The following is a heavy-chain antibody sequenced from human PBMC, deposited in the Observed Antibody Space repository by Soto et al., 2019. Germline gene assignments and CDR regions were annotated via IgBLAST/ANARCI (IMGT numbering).Heavy chain of an antibody. CDR1: GGSISSSNW. J-gene: IGHJ6*02. V-gene: IGHV4-4*02. CDR2: IYHSGST. D-gene: IGHD3-3*01. Sequence: KASETLSLTCAVSGGSISSSNWWSWVRQPPGKGLEWIGEIYHSGSTNYNPSLKSRVTISVDKSKNQFSLKLSSVTAADTAVYYCARVCYDFLYYYYGMDVWGQGTTVTVSS. CDR3: ARVCYDFLYYYYGMDV.